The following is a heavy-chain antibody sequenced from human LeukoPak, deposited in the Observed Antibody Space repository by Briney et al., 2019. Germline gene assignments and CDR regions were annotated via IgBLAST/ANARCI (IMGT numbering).Heavy chain of an antibody. CDR1: GYTPTKLS. V-gene: IGHV1-24*01. CDR3: ATGSGFFGYYYYYMDV. J-gene: IGHJ6*03. Sequence: ASVKLSCNVSGYTPTKLSMHCVRHAPGKGLEWMGVSDTEDGETIYAQKFQGRVTMNEDTSIDTACMEVSSLTSEDTAVYYCATGSGFFGYYYYYMDVWGKGTTVTVSS. CDR2: SDTEDGET. D-gene: IGHD3-10*01.